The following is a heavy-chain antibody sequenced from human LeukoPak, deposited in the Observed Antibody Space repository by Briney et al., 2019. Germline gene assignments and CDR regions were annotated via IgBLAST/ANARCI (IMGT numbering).Heavy chain of an antibody. V-gene: IGHV1-2*02. CDR1: GYTFTDYY. CDR2: IDPNTGGT. Sequence: ASVKVSCKASGYTFTDYYLHWVRQAPGQGLEWMGCIDPNTGGTNYARKFQGRVTMTRDTSISTAYMELSRLRSDDTAVYYCARDREGYYDILTGYYGVGAFDIWGQGTMVTVSS. J-gene: IGHJ3*02. D-gene: IGHD3-9*01. CDR3: ARDREGYYDILTGYYGVGAFDI.